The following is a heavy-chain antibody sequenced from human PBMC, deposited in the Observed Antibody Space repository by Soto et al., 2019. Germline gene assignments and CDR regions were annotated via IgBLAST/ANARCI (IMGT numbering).Heavy chain of an antibody. D-gene: IGHD2-21*02. V-gene: IGHV1-46*01. CDR3: ASLGVGDWANYYYYYGMDV. J-gene: IGHJ6*02. CDR1: GYDVTRYY. Sequence: ASVKVSCKASGYDVTRYYIHWVRQGPGQGLEWMGIINPTGGGRTKYAQKFQGRVTVTSDRSKNTLFLQMNSLRAEDTAVYYCASLGVGDWANYYYYYGMDVWGQGTTVTVSS. CDR2: INPTGGGRT.